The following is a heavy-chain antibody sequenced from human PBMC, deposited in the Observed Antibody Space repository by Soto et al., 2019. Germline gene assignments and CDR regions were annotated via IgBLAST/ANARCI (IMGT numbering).Heavy chain of an antibody. CDR3: ARGIVGGTDFDN. Sequence: EVQLVESVGGLIKPGGSLRLSCAASGINVRYNYMHGVRQAPGKGLEWVALIYSTSRTYYADSVKGRFTISSDNSDKILFLEMNSLRAEDTAMYYCARGIVGGTDFDNWGQGTLVTVSP. J-gene: IGHJ4*02. CDR2: IYSTSRT. D-gene: IGHD1-26*01. CDR1: GINVRYNY. V-gene: IGHV3-53*01.